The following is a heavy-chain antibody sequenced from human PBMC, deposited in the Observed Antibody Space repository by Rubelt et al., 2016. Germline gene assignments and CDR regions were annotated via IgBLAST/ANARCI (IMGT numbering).Heavy chain of an antibody. J-gene: IGHJ5*02. CDR3: ARVVADFGVVIIRWFDP. D-gene: IGHD3-3*01. CDR2: INHSGST. Sequence: QVQLQQWGAGLLKPSETLSLTCAVYGGSFSGYYWSWIRQPPGKGLEWIGEINHSGSTNYNPSLKSRVTIPVDTSKNQFSLKVGSVTASETAVYYCARVVADFGVVIIRWFDPWGQGTLVTVSS. CDR1: GGSFSGYY. V-gene: IGHV4-34*01.